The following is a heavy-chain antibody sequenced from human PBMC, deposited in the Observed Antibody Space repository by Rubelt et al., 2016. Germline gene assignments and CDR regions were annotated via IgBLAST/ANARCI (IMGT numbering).Heavy chain of an antibody. CDR2: LHPSGIT. J-gene: IGHJ4*02. V-gene: IGHV4-34*01. CDR1: GGSFSDYY. D-gene: IGHD5-12*01. CDR3: VRGVDPAKTGY. Sequence: QVQLQPWGAGLLKPSETLSLTCAVYGGSFSDYYWTWVRQPPGKGLEWIGHLHPSGITNYNPSLLSRVAISVDTSNNQFSMRLSSVAAADTAGYFVVRGVDPAKTGYWGQGTLVTVSS.